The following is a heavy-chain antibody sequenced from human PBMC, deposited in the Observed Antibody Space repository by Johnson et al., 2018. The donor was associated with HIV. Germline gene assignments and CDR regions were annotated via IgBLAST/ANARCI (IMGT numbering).Heavy chain of an antibody. Sequence: QVQLVESGGGVVQPGRSLRLSCAASGFTFSSYGMHWVRQAPGKGLEWVAVISYDGSNKYYADSVKGRFTISRDNSKNTLYLQMNSLRAEDTAVYYCARPRGYNVRGLLGLRWAMWG. CDR2: ISYDGSNK. V-gene: IGHV3-30*19. CDR3: ARPRGYNVRGLLGLRWAM. J-gene: IGHJ1*01. CDR1: GFTFSSYG. D-gene: IGHD5/OR15-5a*01.